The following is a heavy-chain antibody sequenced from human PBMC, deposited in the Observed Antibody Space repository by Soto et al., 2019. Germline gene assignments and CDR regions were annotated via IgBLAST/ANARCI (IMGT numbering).Heavy chain of an antibody. J-gene: IGHJ3*02. V-gene: IGHV4-30-2*01. CDR1: GRSISSGGDS. Sequence: SETLSLTCAVSGRSISSGGDSWSWIRQPPGKGLEWIGYIYHSGSTYYNPSLKSRVTISVDRSKSQFSLKLSSVTAADTAVYYCARVWGYSYGLASDIWGQGTMVTVSS. CDR2: IYHSGST. CDR3: ARVWGYSYGLASDI. D-gene: IGHD5-18*01.